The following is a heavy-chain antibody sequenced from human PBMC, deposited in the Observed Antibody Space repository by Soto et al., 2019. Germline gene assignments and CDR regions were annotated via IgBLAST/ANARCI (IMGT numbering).Heavy chain of an antibody. CDR3: AHFNGYEEFEY. CDR1: GFSLSTSGVG. D-gene: IGHD5-12*01. J-gene: IGHJ4*02. CDR2: IYWNDDK. Sequence: SGPTLVNPTQTLTPTCTFSGFSLSTSGVGVGWIRQPPGKALEWLAVIYWNDDKRYSPSLKSRLTITKGTSDNQVVLTMTNVDPVPPASYYCAHFNGYEEFEYWGQGTLVTAPQ. V-gene: IGHV2-5*01.